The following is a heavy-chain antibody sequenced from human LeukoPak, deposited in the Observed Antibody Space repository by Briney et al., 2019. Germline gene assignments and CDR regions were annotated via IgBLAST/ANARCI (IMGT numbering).Heavy chain of an antibody. Sequence: GGSLRLYCAASGFTFSSYAMSWVRQAPGKGLEWVSLISWDGGSTYYADSVKGRFTISRDNSKNSLYLQMNSLRAEDTALYYCAKDKAYSSGWYDYYYYYGMDVWGKGTTVTVSS. V-gene: IGHV3-43D*04. CDR2: ISWDGGST. CDR1: GFTFSSYA. D-gene: IGHD6-19*01. CDR3: AKDKAYSSGWYDYYYYYGMDV. J-gene: IGHJ6*04.